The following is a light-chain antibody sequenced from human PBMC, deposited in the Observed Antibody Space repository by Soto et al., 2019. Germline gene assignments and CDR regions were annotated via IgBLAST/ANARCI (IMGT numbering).Light chain of an antibody. J-gene: IGKJ2*01. V-gene: IGKV1-39*01. CDR3: QQSYSTPTPPT. CDR1: QSITTH. CDR2: AAS. Sequence: DIQMTQSPSSLSASVGDRVTMTCRASQSITTHVNWYQQKPGKAPKLLIYAASILQSGVPSRFSGSGSVTDFTLTITSLQPEDFATYYCQQSYSTPTPPTFGQGTKLEI.